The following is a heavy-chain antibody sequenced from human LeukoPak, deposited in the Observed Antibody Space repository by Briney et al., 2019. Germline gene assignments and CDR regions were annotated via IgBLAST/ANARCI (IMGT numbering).Heavy chain of an antibody. V-gene: IGHV3-23*01. D-gene: IGHD6-19*01. CDR1: GFTFSGYA. CDR3: AALPAVAAPFDY. CDR2: TSGSGGST. J-gene: IGHJ4*02. Sequence: GGSLRLSCAASGFTFSGYAMSWVRQAPGKGLEWVSATSGSGGSTYYADSVKGRFTISRDNSKNTLYLQMNSLRAEDTAVYYCAALPAVAAPFDYWGQGTLVTVSS.